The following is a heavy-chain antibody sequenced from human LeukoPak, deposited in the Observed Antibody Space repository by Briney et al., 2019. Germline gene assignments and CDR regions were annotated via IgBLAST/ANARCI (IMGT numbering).Heavy chain of an antibody. CDR2: ISVYNGNT. Sequence: GASVKVSCKASGYTFTSYGISWVRQAPGQGLEWMGWISVYNGNTNYAQKLQGRVTMTTDTSTSTAYMELRSLRSDDTAVYYCARVDSSGYYGGVDYWGQGTLVTVSS. CDR3: ARVDSSGYYGGVDY. V-gene: IGHV1-18*01. CDR1: GYTFTSYG. J-gene: IGHJ4*02. D-gene: IGHD3-22*01.